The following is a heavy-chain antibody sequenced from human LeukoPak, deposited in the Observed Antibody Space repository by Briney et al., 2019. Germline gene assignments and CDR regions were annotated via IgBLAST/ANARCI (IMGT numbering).Heavy chain of an antibody. CDR1: GYTFTDFA. CDR3: ARALDRSYYYVYLS. Sequence: ASVKVSCKASGYTFTDFAINWVRQAPGRGLEWMGWMNPNSGNTVYAQKFQGRVTMTRDTSINTGRMELTSLTSEDTAVYYCARALDRSYYYVYLSWGEGTVSSVSS. V-gene: IGHV1-8*01. D-gene: IGHD3-16*01. CDR2: MNPNSGNT. J-gene: IGHJ5*02.